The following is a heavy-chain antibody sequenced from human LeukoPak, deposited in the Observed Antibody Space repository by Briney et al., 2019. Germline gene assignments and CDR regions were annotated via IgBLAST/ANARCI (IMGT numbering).Heavy chain of an antibody. CDR1: GGSISSYY. CDR3: ARVRPYDALPGI. D-gene: IGHD3-3*01. J-gene: IGHJ4*02. V-gene: IGHV4-59*01. Sequence: SETLSLTCTVSGGSISSYYWSWIRQPPGKGLEWIGDIYYSGSTNYNPSLKSRVTISVDKSKTQFSLQLSSVTAADTAVYYCARVRPYDALPGIWGQGTLVTVSS. CDR2: IYYSGST.